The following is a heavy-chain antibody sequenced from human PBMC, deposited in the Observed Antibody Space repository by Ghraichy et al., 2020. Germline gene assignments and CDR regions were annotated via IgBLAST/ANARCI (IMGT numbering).Heavy chain of an antibody. Sequence: GGSLRLSCAASGFTFSSYSMNWVRQAPGKGLEWVSYISSSSSTIYYADSVKGRFTISRDNAKNSLYLQMNSLRDEDTAVYYCARDRGEGVGATMFGYWGQGTLVTVSS. CDR2: ISSSSSTI. J-gene: IGHJ4*02. D-gene: IGHD1-26*01. CDR1: GFTFSSYS. CDR3: ARDRGEGVGATMFGY. V-gene: IGHV3-48*02.